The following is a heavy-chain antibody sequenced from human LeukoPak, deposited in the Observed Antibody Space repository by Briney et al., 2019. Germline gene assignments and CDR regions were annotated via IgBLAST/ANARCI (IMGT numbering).Heavy chain of an antibody. CDR2: ISGSGGST. Sequence: GGTLRLSCAASGFTFSSYGMSWVRQAPGKGLEWVSAISGSGGSTYYADSVKGRFTISRDNSKNTLYLQMNSLRAEDTAVYYCANQNLYYFDYWGQGTLVTVSS. J-gene: IGHJ4*02. CDR3: ANQNLYYFDY. V-gene: IGHV3-23*01. D-gene: IGHD1-7*01. CDR1: GFTFSSYG.